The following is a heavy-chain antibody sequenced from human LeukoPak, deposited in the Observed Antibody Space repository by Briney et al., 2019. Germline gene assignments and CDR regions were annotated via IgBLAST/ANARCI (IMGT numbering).Heavy chain of an antibody. J-gene: IGHJ3*02. Sequence: SVKVSCKASGGTFSSYTISWVRQAPGQGLEWMGRIIPILGIANYAQKFQGRVTITRNTSISTAYMELSSLRSEDTAVYYCARGGSWIQLWLAFDIWGQGTMVTVSS. CDR1: GGTFSSYT. D-gene: IGHD5-18*01. V-gene: IGHV1-69*02. CDR2: IIPILGIA. CDR3: ARGGSWIQLWLAFDI.